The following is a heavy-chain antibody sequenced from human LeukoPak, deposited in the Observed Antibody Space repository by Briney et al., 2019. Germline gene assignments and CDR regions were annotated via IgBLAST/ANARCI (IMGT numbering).Heavy chain of an antibody. D-gene: IGHD3-16*01. Sequence: QPGGSLRLSCAASGFIFSTYGMYWVRQAPGKGLEWVAFIRHDGSIKNYAASVKGRSTISRDNSKNTLYLQMNSLRAEDTAVYYCTKDSLADIDYWGQGTLVTVSS. J-gene: IGHJ4*02. CDR2: IRHDGSIK. CDR1: GFIFSTYG. V-gene: IGHV3-30*02. CDR3: TKDSLADIDY.